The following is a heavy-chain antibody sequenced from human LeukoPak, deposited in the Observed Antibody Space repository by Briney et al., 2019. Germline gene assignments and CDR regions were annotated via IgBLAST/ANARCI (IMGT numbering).Heavy chain of an antibody. CDR3: AREHSSSSGKVFDY. CDR2: INPNSGGT. J-gene: IGHJ4*02. V-gene: IGHV1-2*02. D-gene: IGHD6-6*01. CDR1: GYTFPGYY. Sequence: ASVKVSCKASGYTFPGYYMHWVRQAPGQGLEWMGWINPNSGGTNYAQEFQGRVTMTRDTSISTAYMELSRLRSDDTAVYYCAREHSSSSGKVFDYWGQGTLVTVSS.